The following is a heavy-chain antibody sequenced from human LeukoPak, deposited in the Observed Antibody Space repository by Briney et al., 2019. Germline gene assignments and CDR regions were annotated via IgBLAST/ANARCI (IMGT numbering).Heavy chain of an antibody. CDR3: ARGSNYYFDISADYPRY. V-gene: IGHV1-46*01. CDR1: GYTFTTYY. D-gene: IGHD3-22*01. J-gene: IGHJ4*02. CDR2: INPSGGST. Sequence: ASVKVFCKASGYTFTTYYMHWVRQAPGQGLEWMGIINPSGGSTTYAQKFQDRVTMTRDTSTSTVYMEMSSLRSEDTAVYFCARGSNYYFDISADYPRYWGQGTLVTVSS.